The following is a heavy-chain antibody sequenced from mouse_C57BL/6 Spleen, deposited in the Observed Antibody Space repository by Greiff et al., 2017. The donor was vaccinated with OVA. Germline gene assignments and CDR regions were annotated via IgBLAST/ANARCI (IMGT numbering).Heavy chain of an antibody. CDR1: GYTFTSYW. CDR3: ARRIRGNYYGSSYVFDD. Sequence: QVQLQQPGAELVKPGASVKLSCKASGYTFTSYWMQWVKQRPGQGLEWIGEIDPSDSYTNYNQKFKGKATLTVDKSSSTAYIQLSSLTSEDSAVYDCARRIRGNYYGSSYVFDDWGQGTTLTVSS. CDR2: IDPSDSYT. V-gene: IGHV1-50*01. J-gene: IGHJ2*01. D-gene: IGHD1-1*01.